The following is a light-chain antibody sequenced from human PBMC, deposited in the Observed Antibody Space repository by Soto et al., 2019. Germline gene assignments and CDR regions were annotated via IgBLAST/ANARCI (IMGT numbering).Light chain of an antibody. J-gene: IGLJ3*02. CDR1: RSNVGSYNY. CDR3: SSYTSISTRV. CDR2: EVS. V-gene: IGLV2-14*01. Sequence: QSALTQPASVSGSPGQSITISCTGTRSNVGSYNYVSWYQQHPGKAPKLRIYEVSNRPPGVSNRFSGSKSGNTASLTISGLQAEDEANYYCSSYTSISTRVFGGGTQLTVL.